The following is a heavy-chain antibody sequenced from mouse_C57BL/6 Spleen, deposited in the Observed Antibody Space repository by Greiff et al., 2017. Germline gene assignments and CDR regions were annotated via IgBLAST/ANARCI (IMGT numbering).Heavy chain of an antibody. CDR1: GYAFSSYW. V-gene: IGHV1-80*01. Sequence: QVQLQQSGAELVKPGASVKISCKASGYAFSSYWMNWVKQRPGKGLEWIGQIYPGDGDTNYNGKFKGKATLTADNASSTAYMQLSSLTSEDSAVYFCARRGVTTVVEVYAMDYWGQGTSVTVSS. J-gene: IGHJ4*01. D-gene: IGHD1-1*01. CDR3: ARRGVTTVVEVYAMDY. CDR2: IYPGDGDT.